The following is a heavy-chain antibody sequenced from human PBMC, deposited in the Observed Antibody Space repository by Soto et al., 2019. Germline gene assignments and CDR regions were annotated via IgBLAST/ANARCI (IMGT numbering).Heavy chain of an antibody. CDR2: ISYDGSNK. J-gene: IGHJ4*02. Sequence: GGSLRLSCAASGFTFSSYGMHWVRQAPGKGLEWVAVISYDGSNKYYADSVKGRFTISRDNSKNTLYLQMNSLSAEDTAAYYCAKYSSSFYYWGQGTLVTVSS. CDR3: AKYSSSFYY. CDR1: GFTFSSYG. V-gene: IGHV3-30*18. D-gene: IGHD6-6*01.